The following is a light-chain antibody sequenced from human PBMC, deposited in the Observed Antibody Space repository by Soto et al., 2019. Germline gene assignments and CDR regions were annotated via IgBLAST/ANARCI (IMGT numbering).Light chain of an antibody. V-gene: IGKV3-11*01. CDR3: QQRSNWPRT. J-gene: IGKJ1*01. CDR1: QNISSY. CDR2: DVS. Sequence: IVLAQSPATLSWSPGTRASLSCRASQNISSYLIWYPQKPGQAPRLLIYDVSNRATGIPDRFSGSGSGTDITLTLSTLERQDFAVYYSQQRSNWPRTFGQGTKV.